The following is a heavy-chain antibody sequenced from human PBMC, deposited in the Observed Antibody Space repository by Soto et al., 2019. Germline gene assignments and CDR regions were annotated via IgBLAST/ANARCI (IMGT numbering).Heavy chain of an antibody. CDR1: GGSFSGYY. CDR2: INHSGST. V-gene: IGHV4-34*01. D-gene: IGHD6-19*01. CDR3: ARSSGVDP. J-gene: IGHJ5*02. Sequence: QVQLQQWGAGLLKPSETLSLTCAVYGGSFSGYYWSWIRQPPGKGLEWIGEINHSGSTNYNPSLKSRVTISVDTSKTQFSLKLSSVTAADTAVYDCARSSGVDPWGQGTLVTVSS.